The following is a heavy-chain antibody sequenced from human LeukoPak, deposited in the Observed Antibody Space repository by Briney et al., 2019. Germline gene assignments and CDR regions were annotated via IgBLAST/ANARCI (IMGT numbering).Heavy chain of an antibody. CDR3: ARGDRAAAGTDFDY. CDR2: ISYDGSNK. V-gene: IGHV3-30-3*01. Sequence: GGSLRLSCAASGFTVSSNYMSWVRQAPGKGLEWVAVISYDGSNKYYADSVKGRFTISRDNSKNTLYLQMNSLRAEDTAVYYCARGDRAAAGTDFDYWGQGTLVTVSS. D-gene: IGHD6-13*01. CDR1: GFTVSSNY. J-gene: IGHJ4*02.